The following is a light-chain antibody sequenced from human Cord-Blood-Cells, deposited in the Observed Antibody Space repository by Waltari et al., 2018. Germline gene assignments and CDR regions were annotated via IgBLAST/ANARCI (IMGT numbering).Light chain of an antibody. CDR2: KAS. V-gene: IGKV1-5*03. CDR1: QSISSS. Sequence: NHMTQSPSTLSACVGDRVTITCRASQSISSSLAWYQQKPGKAPKLLIYKASSLESGVPSRFSGSGSGTEFTLTISSLQPDDFETYYCQQYNGYLTFGGGTKVEIK. J-gene: IGKJ4*01. CDR3: QQYNGYLT.